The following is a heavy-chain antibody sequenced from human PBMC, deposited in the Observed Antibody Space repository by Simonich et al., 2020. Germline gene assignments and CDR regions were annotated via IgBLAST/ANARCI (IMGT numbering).Heavy chain of an antibody. D-gene: IGHD6-13*01. CDR1: GGSISSSSYY. J-gene: IGHJ3*02. CDR2: IYYSGST. Sequence: QLQLQESGPGLVKPSETLSLTCTVSGGSISSSSYYWGWLRPPPGKGLEWIGSIYYSGSTYYNPSLKSRVTISVDTSKNQFSLKLSSVTAADTAVYYCARHAGFAFDIWGQGTMVTVSS. V-gene: IGHV4-39*01. CDR3: ARHAGFAFDI.